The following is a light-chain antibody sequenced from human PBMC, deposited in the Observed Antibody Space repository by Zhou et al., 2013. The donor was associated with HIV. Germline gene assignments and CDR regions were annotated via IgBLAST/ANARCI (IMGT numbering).Light chain of an antibody. CDR2: AAS. CDR3: QNYHTSPPFT. CDR1: HDISFS. Sequence: IRITQSPSSLSASTGDRVTISCRASHDISFSLAWYQQRPGKVPTLLIYAASTLQSGVPSRFSGGGFGTDFTLTISSLQPEDVATYYCQNYHTSPPFTFGPGTKVDI. V-gene: IGKV1-27*01. J-gene: IGKJ3*01.